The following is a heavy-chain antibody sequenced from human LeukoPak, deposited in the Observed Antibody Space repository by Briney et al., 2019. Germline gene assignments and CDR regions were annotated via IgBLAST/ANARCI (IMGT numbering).Heavy chain of an antibody. CDR2: IIPIFGTA. CDR3: AIAGVVPAAYNWFGP. J-gene: IGHJ5*02. V-gene: IGHV1-69*01. Sequence: GSSVKVSCKASGGTFSSYAISWVRQAPGQGLEWMGGIIPIFGTANHAQKFQGRVTITADESTSTAYMELSSLRSEDTAVYYCAIAGVVPAAYNWFGPWGQGTLVTVSS. CDR1: GGTFSSYA. D-gene: IGHD2-2*01.